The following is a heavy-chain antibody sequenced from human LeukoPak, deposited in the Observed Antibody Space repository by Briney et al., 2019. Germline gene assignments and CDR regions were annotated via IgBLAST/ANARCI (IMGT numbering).Heavy chain of an antibody. CDR3: ARRAQRPPYFDY. V-gene: IGHV4-39*01. J-gene: IGHJ4*02. Sequence: SETLSLTCTVSGGSISSSSYYWGWIRQPPGKGLEWIGSIYYSGSTYYNPSLKSRVTISVDTSKNQFSLKLSSVTAADTAVYYCARRAQRPPYFDYWGQGTLVTVSS. D-gene: IGHD6-25*01. CDR2: IYYSGST. CDR1: GGSISSSSYY.